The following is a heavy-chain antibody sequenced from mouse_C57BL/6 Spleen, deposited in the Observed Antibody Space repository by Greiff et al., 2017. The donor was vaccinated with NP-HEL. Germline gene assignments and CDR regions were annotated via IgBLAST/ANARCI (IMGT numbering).Heavy chain of an antibody. J-gene: IGHJ4*01. V-gene: IGHV1-26*01. CDR1: GYTFTDYY. Sequence: EVQLQQSGPELVKPGASVKISCKASGYTFTDYYMNWVKQSHGKSLEWIGDINPNNGGTSYNQKFKGKATLTVDKSSSTAYMESRSLTSEDSAVYYCARYSNYVYAMDYWGQGTSVTVSS. CDR3: ARYSNYVYAMDY. CDR2: INPNNGGT. D-gene: IGHD2-5*01.